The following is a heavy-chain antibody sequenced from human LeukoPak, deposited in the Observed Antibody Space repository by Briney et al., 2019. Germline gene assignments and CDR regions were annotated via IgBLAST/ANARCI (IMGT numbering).Heavy chain of an antibody. D-gene: IGHD3-9*01. CDR2: IYYSGST. V-gene: IGHV4-39*01. CDR1: GGSISSSSYY. J-gene: IGHJ4*02. CDR3: ARHDTYYDILTGYLPTYYFDY. Sequence: PSETLSLTCTVSGGSISSSSYYWGWIRQPPGKGLEWIGSIYYSGSTYYNPSLKSRVTISVDTSKNQFSLKLSSVTAADTAVYYCARHDTYYDILTGYLPTYYFDYWGQGTLVTVSS.